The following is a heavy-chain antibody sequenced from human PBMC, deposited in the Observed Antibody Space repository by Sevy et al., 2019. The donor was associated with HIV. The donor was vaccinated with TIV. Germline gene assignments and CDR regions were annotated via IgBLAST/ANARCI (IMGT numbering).Heavy chain of an antibody. CDR3: ARGQRGDRGTLYYFDF. J-gene: IGHJ4*01. D-gene: IGHD1-26*01. V-gene: IGHV3-23*01. CDR1: GFTVSNYA. CDR2: IRPGGGT. Sequence: GGSLRLSCAASGFTVSNYAMNWVRQAPGQGLEWVSLIRPGGGTYYADSVKGRFAISRDNSKNTLFRQMNSLTAEDTAVYYCARGQRGDRGTLYYFDFWGQGNLVTVSS.